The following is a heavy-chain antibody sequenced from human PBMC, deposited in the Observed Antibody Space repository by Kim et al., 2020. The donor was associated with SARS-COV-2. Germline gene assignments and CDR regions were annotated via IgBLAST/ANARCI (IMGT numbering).Heavy chain of an antibody. Sequence: SETLSLTCTVSGGSISSYYWSWIRQPPGKGLEWIGYIYYSGSTNYNPSLKSRVTISVDTSKNQFSLKLSSVTAADTAVYYCARGRAAADYYYYYGMDVWGQGTTVTVSS. CDR3: ARGRAAADYYYYYGMDV. D-gene: IGHD6-13*01. J-gene: IGHJ6*02. CDR2: IYYSGST. CDR1: GGSISSYY. V-gene: IGHV4-59*13.